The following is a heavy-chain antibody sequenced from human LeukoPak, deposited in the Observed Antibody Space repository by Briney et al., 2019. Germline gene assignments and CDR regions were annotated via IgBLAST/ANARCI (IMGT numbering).Heavy chain of an antibody. CDR3: AREVAVTTSADAFDI. Sequence: ASVKVSCKASGYTFTGYYMHWVRQAPGQGLEWMGWINPNSGGTNYAQKFQGWVTMTRDTSISTAYMELSRLRSDDTAVYYCAREVAVTTSADAFDIRGQGTMVTVSS. J-gene: IGHJ3*02. CDR2: INPNSGGT. V-gene: IGHV1-2*04. CDR1: GYTFTGYY. D-gene: IGHD4-17*01.